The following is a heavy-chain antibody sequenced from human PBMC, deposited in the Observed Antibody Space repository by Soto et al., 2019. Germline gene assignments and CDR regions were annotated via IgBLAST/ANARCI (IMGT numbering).Heavy chain of an antibody. J-gene: IGHJ3*02. CDR2: IIPILGIA. Sequence: SVKVSCKASGGTFSSYTISWVRQAPGQGLEWMGRIIPILGIANYAQKFQGRVTITADKSTSTAYMELSSLRSEDTAVYYCARVIAGTTTAFDIWGQGTMVTV. D-gene: IGHD1-7*01. CDR1: GGTFSSYT. V-gene: IGHV1-69*02. CDR3: ARVIAGTTTAFDI.